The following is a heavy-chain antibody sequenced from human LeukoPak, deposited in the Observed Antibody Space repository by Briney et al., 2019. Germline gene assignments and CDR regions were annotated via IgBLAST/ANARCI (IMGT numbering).Heavy chain of an antibody. Sequence: SDTLSLTCTVSGGSISSYYWSWIRQPPGKGLEWIGYIYYSGSTNYNPSLKSRVTISVDTSKNQFSLKLSSVTAADTAVYYCARYVDYYDSSGIPEGFDPWGQGTLVTVSS. CDR1: GGSISSYY. D-gene: IGHD3-22*01. J-gene: IGHJ5*02. CDR3: ARYVDYYDSSGIPEGFDP. CDR2: IYYSGST. V-gene: IGHV4-59*07.